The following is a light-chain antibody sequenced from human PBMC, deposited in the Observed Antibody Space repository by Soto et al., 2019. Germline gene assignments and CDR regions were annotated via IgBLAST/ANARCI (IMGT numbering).Light chain of an antibody. CDR2: GNI. CDR3: QSYDSTLSARYV. V-gene: IGLV1-40*01. CDR1: SSHIWAGYD. J-gene: IGLJ1*01. Sequence: QSVLTQPPPLSGAPGERGTISPPRGSSHIWAGYDVHWYQQRPGTAPKLLIFGNINRPSGVPDRFSVSKSGTSASLAITRLQAEDEGDYYCQSYDSTLSARYVFGTGTKVTVL.